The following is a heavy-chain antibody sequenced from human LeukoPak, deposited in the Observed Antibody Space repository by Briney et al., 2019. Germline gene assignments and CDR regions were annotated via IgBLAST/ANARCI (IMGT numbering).Heavy chain of an antibody. V-gene: IGHV4-34*01. CDR1: HGSFIVYY. J-gene: IGHJ5*01. D-gene: IGHD3-10*01. CDR2: INHSGSA. CDR3: ARRPRGVIIKTWFDS. Sequence: SETLSLTCAVYHGSFIVYYCSWIRHPPQRGLEWIGEINHSGSATYNPPLKSRVTIFLDTSKHQFSLNLSSVTAADTAVYYCARRPRGVIIKTWFDSWGQGTLVTVSS.